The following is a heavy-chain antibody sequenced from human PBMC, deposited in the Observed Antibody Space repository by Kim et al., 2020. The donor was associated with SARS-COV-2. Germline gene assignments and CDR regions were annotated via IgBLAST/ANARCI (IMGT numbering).Heavy chain of an antibody. CDR3: AKGDCSSSSCYTTDH. V-gene: IGHV3-23*01. J-gene: IGHJ4*02. CDR1: GFTFSSFA. D-gene: IGHD2-2*01. CDR2: ISRGGDDT. Sequence: GGSLRLSCAASGFTFSSFAMNWVRQAPGKGPEWVSVISRGGDDTNFAESVKGRFTISRDNSKSTLYLQMNNLRAEDTAVYHCAKGDCSSSSCYTTDHWGRGTLVTVSS.